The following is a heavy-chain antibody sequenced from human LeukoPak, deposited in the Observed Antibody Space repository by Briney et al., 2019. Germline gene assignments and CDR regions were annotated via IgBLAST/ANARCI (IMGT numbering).Heavy chain of an antibody. J-gene: IGHJ5*02. V-gene: IGHV1-18*01. CDR3: ARVRFLEWLLSRASGFDP. CDR2: ISAYNGNT. Sequence: ASVKVSCKASGYTFTSYGISWVRQAPGQGLEWMGWISAYNGNTNYAQKLQGRVTMTTDTSTSTAYMELRSLRSDDTAVYYCARVRFLEWLLSRASGFDPWGQGTLVTVSS. CDR1: GYTFTSYG. D-gene: IGHD3-3*01.